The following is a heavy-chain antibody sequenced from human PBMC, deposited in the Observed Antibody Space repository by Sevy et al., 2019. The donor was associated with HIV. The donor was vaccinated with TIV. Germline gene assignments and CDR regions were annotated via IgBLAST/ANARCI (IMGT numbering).Heavy chain of an antibody. D-gene: IGHD2-15*01. J-gene: IGHJ4*02. CDR2: INPDGSKI. CDR1: AINIRDYW. CDR3: VRAIQLAASY. V-gene: IGHV3-7*02. Sequence: GGSLRLSCEASAINIRDYWMNWVRQAPGKGLEWVANINPDGSKIYYADSVKGRFTISRDYAKNSVFLQLTSLRAEDTAVYYCVRAIQLAASYWGQGMLVTVSS.